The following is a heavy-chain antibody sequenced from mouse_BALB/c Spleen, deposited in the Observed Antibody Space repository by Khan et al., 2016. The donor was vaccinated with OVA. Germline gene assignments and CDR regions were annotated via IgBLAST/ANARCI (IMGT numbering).Heavy chain of an antibody. CDR1: GDSITTGY. Sequence: EVKLPESGPSLVKPSQTLSLTCSVTGDSITTGYWNWIRKFPGNKLEYMGYIIYTGYTYYNPSLKSRISITRHTSNNQYYLQLNSVTDEDTATYYCARSTYRYAFVYWGQGTLVTVSA. J-gene: IGHJ3*01. D-gene: IGHD2-14*01. CDR2: IIYTGYT. V-gene: IGHV3-8*02. CDR3: ARSTYRYAFVY.